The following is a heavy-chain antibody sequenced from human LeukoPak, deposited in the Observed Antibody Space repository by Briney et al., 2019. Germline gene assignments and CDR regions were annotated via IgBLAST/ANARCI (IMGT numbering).Heavy chain of an antibody. CDR2: IYPGDSDT. Sequence: GASLQISCEGSGYSFTSYWIGWVRQIPGKGLEWMGIIYPGDSDTRYSPSFQGQVTISADKSISTAYLQWSSLKASDTAMYYCARRWDYYDSSGYKNDAFDIWGQGTMVTVSS. D-gene: IGHD3-22*01. CDR3: ARRWDYYDSSGYKNDAFDI. CDR1: GYSFTSYW. V-gene: IGHV5-51*01. J-gene: IGHJ3*02.